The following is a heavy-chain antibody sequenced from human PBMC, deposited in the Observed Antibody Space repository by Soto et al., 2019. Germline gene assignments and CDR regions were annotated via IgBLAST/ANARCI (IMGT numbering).Heavy chain of an antibody. Sequence: QITLKESGPTLVRPTQTLTLTCTFSGFSLSTTGVGVGWIRQPPGKALEWLALIYWYDDKRYSPSLKSRLTITKDNSKNEVILTTTNMDHVDTAKYYWSPRLRHYVLGRERANYFDPLDQGTLFTVSS. D-gene: IGHD3-16*01. CDR3: SPRLRHYVLGRERANYFDP. CDR2: IYWYDDK. V-gene: IGHV2-5*01. J-gene: IGHJ5*02. CDR1: GFSLSTTGVG.